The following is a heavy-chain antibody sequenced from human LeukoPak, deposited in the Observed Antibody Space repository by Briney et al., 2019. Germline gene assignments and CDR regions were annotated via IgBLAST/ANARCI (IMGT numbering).Heavy chain of an antibody. V-gene: IGHV3-21*01. Sequence: GGSLRLSYAASGFTFSSYSMNWVRQAPGKGLEWVSSISSSSSYIYYADSVKGRFTISRDNAKNSLYLQMNSLRAEDTAVYYCARGGSSALWGDYWGQGTLVTVSS. J-gene: IGHJ4*02. D-gene: IGHD1-26*01. CDR3: ARGGSSALWGDY. CDR2: ISSSSSYI. CDR1: GFTFSSYS.